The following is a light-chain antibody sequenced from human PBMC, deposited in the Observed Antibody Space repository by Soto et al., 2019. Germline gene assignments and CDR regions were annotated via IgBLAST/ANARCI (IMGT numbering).Light chain of an antibody. CDR2: EVT. CDR1: SSYVGSYNL. Sequence: QSALTQPASVSGSPGQSITISCTGTSSYVGSYNLVSWYQQYPGKAPKLMIYEVTKRPSGVSNRFSGSKSGNTASLTISGLQAEDEADYYCCSYAGSRTHVVFGGGTKLTVL. V-gene: IGLV2-23*02. CDR3: CSYAGSRTHVV. J-gene: IGLJ2*01.